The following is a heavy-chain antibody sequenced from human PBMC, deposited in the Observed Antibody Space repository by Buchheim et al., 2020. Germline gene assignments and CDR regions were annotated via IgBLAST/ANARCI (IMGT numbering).Heavy chain of an antibody. J-gene: IGHJ4*02. D-gene: IGHD6-19*01. CDR1: GDSVSNDNW. CDR2: IYHTGDT. V-gene: IGHV4-4*02. CDR3: VRNGWYPIDY. Sequence: QVQMQESGPGLVKPSGTLSLTCTVSGDSVSNDNWWSWVRQSPEKGLEWIGEIYHTGDTNYNPSLKSRVTISVDKSKNQFSLNLNSVTAADTAVYFCVRNGWYPIDYWGQGTL.